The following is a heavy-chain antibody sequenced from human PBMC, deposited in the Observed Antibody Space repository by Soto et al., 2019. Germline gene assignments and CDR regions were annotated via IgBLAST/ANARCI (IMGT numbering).Heavy chain of an antibody. J-gene: IGHJ4*02. V-gene: IGHV3-11*05. Sequence: QVKLVESGGGVVEPGGSLRLSCAVSGFAFENYYMTWIRLAPGKGLEWLSDISENSYHTNIADSIKGRFTISRDNAKKSLYLQMDGLRVEDTAVYYCARRYSAQDHWGRGTLVIVSS. CDR2: ISENSYHT. D-gene: IGHD5-18*01. CDR1: GFAFENYY. CDR3: ARRYSAQDH.